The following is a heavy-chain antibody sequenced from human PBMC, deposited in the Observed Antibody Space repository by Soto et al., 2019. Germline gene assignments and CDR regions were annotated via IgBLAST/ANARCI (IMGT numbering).Heavy chain of an antibody. V-gene: IGHV3-9*01. CDR3: AKDSDSGYDYYYYYGMDV. CDR1: GFTFDDYA. CDR2: ISWNSGSI. Sequence: GGSLRLSCAASGFTFDDYAMHWVRQAPGKGLEWVSGISWNSGSIGYADSVKGRFTISRDNAKNSLYLQMNSLRAEDTALYYCAKDSDSGYDYYYYYGMDVWGQGTTVTVSS. D-gene: IGHD5-12*01. J-gene: IGHJ6*02.